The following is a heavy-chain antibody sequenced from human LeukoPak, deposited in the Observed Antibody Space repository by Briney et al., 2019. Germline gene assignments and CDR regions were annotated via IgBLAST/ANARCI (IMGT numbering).Heavy chain of an antibody. V-gene: IGHV3-23*01. J-gene: IGHJ4*02. Sequence: GGSLRLSCAASGFTFSSYAMSWVRQAPGKGLEWVSAISGSGGSTYYADSVKGRFTISRDNSKNTLYLQINSLRAEDTAVYYCAKGERRYGDYGYYYFDYWGQGTLVTVSS. CDR3: AKGERRYGDYGYYYFDY. D-gene: IGHD4-17*01. CDR1: GFTFSSYA. CDR2: ISGSGGST.